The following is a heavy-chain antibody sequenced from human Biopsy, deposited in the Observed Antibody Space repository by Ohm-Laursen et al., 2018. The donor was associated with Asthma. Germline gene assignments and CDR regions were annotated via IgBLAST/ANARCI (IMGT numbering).Heavy chain of an antibody. CDR2: IKHDGTER. J-gene: IGHJ1*01. CDR3: ARTFHFWSPYHAEHYQL. D-gene: IGHD3-3*02. V-gene: IGHV3-7*01. CDR1: GFSFGDYW. Sequence: SLRLSCTASGFSFGDYWMSWVRQVPGKGLEWVANIKHDGTERNHVDSLKGQFTISRDNAKNSLHLQMNSLRAEDTAVYYCARTFHFWSPYHAEHYQLWGQGTLVTVSS.